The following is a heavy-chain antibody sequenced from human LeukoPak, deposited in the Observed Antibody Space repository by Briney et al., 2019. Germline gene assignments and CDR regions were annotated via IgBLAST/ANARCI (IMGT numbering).Heavy chain of an antibody. D-gene: IGHD6-19*01. V-gene: IGHV3-7*01. Sequence: GGSLRLSCAASGFIVSNYCMGWVCQAPGKGLEWVAYIKQDASETYYVDSVRGRFSISRDNAKNSLFLQMNSLRAEDTAVYYCATDPSGPSDSSGWYYFDNWGQGTLVTVSS. CDR1: GFIVSNYC. J-gene: IGHJ4*02. CDR2: IKQDASET. CDR3: ATDPSGPSDSSGWYYFDN.